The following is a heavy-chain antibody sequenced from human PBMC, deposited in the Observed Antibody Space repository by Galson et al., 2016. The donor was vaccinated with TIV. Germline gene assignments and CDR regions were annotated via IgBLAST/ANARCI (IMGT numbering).Heavy chain of an antibody. V-gene: IGHV3-30-3*01. CDR2: ISYDGSNK. D-gene: IGHD6-13*01. Sequence: SLRLSCAASGFTFNGYDMHWVRQAPGKGLEWLAVISYDGSNKYYADSVKGRFTISRDNSKSTLYLQMNRLRTEDTAVYYCARDKATGTAIDYWGQGTLLIVSS. CDR1: GFTFNGYD. J-gene: IGHJ4*02. CDR3: ARDKATGTAIDY.